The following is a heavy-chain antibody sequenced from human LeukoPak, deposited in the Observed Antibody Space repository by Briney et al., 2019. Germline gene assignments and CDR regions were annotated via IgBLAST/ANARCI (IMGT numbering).Heavy chain of an antibody. Sequence: PGGSLRLSCAASGFTFSSYAMHWVRQAPGKGLEWVAVISYDGSNKYYADSVKGRFTISRDNSKNTLYLQMNSLRAEDTAVYYCARVRIAARPIWVDYWGQGTLVTVSS. J-gene: IGHJ4*02. V-gene: IGHV3-30*14. D-gene: IGHD6-6*01. CDR2: ISYDGSNK. CDR3: ARVRIAARPIWVDY. CDR1: GFTFSSYA.